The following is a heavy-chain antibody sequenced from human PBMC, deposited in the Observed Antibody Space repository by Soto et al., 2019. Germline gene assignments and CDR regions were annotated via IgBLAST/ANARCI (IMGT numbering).Heavy chain of an antibody. CDR3: SRRAPEGFDP. CDR2: IDYRGTT. Sequence: SETLSLTCTVSGGSISSSPYFWGWIRQPPGRGLEWIGSIDYRGTTYYNASLKSRVTLSLDTSKNQFSLKVNSLTAADTAVYFCSRRAPEGFDPWGQGTLVPVSS. V-gene: IGHV4-39*01. J-gene: IGHJ5*02. CDR1: GGSISSSPYF.